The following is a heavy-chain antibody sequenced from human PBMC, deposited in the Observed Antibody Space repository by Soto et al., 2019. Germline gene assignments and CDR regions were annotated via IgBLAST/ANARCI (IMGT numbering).Heavy chain of an antibody. Sequence: SVKVSCKASGGSFSSDAITWVRQAPGQGLEWIGEIIPMFDTTNYAPEFQDRVTITADTATTTVYMEVNSLTSDDTAVYYCAREVVTETTLGYFDFWGQGAPVTVSS. D-gene: IGHD2-21*02. CDR3: AREVVTETTLGYFDF. J-gene: IGHJ4*02. CDR2: IIPMFDTT. V-gene: IGHV1-69*06. CDR1: GGSFSSDA.